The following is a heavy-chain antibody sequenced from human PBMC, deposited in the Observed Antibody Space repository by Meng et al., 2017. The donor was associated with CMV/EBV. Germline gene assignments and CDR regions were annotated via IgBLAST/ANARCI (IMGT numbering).Heavy chain of an antibody. CDR1: GFTFSSYA. Sequence: ESLKISCAASGFTFSSYAMSWVRQAPGKGLEWVSVIYSGGSSTYYADSVKGRFTISRDNSKNTLYLQMNSLRAEDTAVYYCTRAAYYDFWSGYQNQADAFDIWGQGTVVTVSS. V-gene: IGHV3-23*03. CDR2: IYSGGSST. J-gene: IGHJ3*02. CDR3: TRAAYYDFWSGYQNQADAFDI. D-gene: IGHD3-3*01.